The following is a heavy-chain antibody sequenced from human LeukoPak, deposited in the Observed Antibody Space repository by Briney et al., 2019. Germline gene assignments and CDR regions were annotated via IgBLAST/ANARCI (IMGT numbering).Heavy chain of an antibody. CDR3: ARIKYYDILTGHYFDY. CDR2: IYSGDSDT. J-gene: IGHJ4*02. CDR1: GYGFTTYW. D-gene: IGHD3-9*01. Sequence: GEALQISCQGSGYGFTTYWIGWARPVPGKGGEWRGIIYSGDSDTRYSPSFQGQVTISADKSISTAYLQWSSLKASDTAMYYCARIKYYDILTGHYFDYWGQGTLVTVSS. V-gene: IGHV5-51*01.